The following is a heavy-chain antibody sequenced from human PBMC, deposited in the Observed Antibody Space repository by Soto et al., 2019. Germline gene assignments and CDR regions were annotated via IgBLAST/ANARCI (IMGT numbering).Heavy chain of an antibody. V-gene: IGHV3-21*01. CDR3: AREDSIIIPAVSDF. CDR1: GFNFNNYG. CDR2: VSKSDYT. Sequence: GGSLRLSCEVSGFNFNNYGINWVRQAPGKGLEWVSSVSKSDYTYYSDSVKGRFTISRDNAKNAVSLQMNTLRAEDTAVYYCAREDSIIIPAVSDFWGQGTLVTVSS. J-gene: IGHJ4*02. D-gene: IGHD2-2*01.